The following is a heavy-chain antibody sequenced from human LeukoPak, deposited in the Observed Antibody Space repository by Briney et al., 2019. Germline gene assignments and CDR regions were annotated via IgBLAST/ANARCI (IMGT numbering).Heavy chain of an antibody. J-gene: IGHJ6*03. Sequence: SETLSLTCAVYGGSFSGYYWSWIRQPPGKGLEWIGEINHSGSTNYNPSLKSRLTISVDTSKNQFSLKLSSVTAADTAVYYCASVRRGFGESSKYYAYYYMHVWGNGTTVTIAS. CDR2: INHSGST. D-gene: IGHD3-10*01. CDR1: GGSFSGYY. CDR3: ASVRRGFGESSKYYAYYYMHV. V-gene: IGHV4-34*01.